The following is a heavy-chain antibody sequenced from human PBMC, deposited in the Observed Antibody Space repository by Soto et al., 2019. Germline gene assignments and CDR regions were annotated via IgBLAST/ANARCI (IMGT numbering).Heavy chain of an antibody. CDR3: ARRYGSWIDY. J-gene: IGHJ4*02. V-gene: IGHV4-59*08. D-gene: IGHD5-18*01. CDR1: GGSISSYY. Sequence: PSETLSLACTVSGGSISSYYWSWIRQPPGKGLEWIGYIYYSGSTNYNPSLKSRVTISVDTSKNQFSLKLSSVTAADTAVYYCARRYGSWIDYWGQGTRVTVSS. CDR2: IYYSGST.